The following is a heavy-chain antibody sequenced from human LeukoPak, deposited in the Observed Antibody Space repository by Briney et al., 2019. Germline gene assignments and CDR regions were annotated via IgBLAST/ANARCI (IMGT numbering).Heavy chain of an antibody. CDR1: GGSFSGYY. D-gene: IGHD4-4*01. J-gene: IGHJ4*02. CDR2: INHSGST. V-gene: IGHV4-34*01. CDR3: ARVQSQTTVGASVH. Sequence: SETLSLTCAVYGGSFSGYYWSWIRQPPGKGLEWIGEINHSGSTNYNPSLKSRVTISVDTSKNQFSLRLSSVTAADTAVYYCARVQSQTTVGASVHWGQGTVVTVSS.